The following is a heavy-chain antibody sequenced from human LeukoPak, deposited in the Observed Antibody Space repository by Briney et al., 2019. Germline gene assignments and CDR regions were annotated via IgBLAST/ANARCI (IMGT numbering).Heavy chain of an antibody. CDR2: IYTSGST. D-gene: IGHD6-13*01. CDR1: GDSLSSGSYY. V-gene: IGHV4-61*02. Sequence: NPSETLSLTCTVSGDSLSSGSYYWSWIGQPAGKALEWIGRIYTSGSTNYNPSLKSRVTISVDTSKNQFSLKLSSVTAADTAVYYCARDPIAAPLDYWGQGTLVTVSS. CDR3: ARDPIAAPLDY. J-gene: IGHJ4*02.